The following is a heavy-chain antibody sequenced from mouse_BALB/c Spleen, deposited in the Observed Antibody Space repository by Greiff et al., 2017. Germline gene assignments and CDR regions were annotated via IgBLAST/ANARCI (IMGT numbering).Heavy chain of an antibody. Sequence: EVQLQQSGAELVRPGALVKLSCKASGFNIKDYYMHWVKQRPEQGLEWIGWIDPENGNTIYDPKFQGKASITADTSSNTAYLQLSSLTSEDTAVYYCARAPSYYDYDGFAYWGQGTLVTVSA. CDR3: ARAPSYYDYDGFAY. V-gene: IGHV14-1*02. D-gene: IGHD2-4*01. CDR1: GFNIKDYY. J-gene: IGHJ3*01. CDR2: IDPENGNT.